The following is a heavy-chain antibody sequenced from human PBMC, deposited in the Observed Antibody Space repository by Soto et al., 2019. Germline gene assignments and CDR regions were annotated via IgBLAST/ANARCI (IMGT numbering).Heavy chain of an antibody. CDR2: INHSGST. J-gene: IGHJ6*03. CDR3: ARHYGDYANYYYYMDV. CDR1: GGSFSGYY. Sequence: SETLSLTCAVHGGSFSGYYWSWIRQPPGKGLEWIGEINHSGSTNYNPSLKSRVTISVDTSKNQFSLKLSSVTAADTAVYYCARHYGDYANYYYYMDVWGKGTTVTVSS. D-gene: IGHD4-17*01. V-gene: IGHV4-34*01.